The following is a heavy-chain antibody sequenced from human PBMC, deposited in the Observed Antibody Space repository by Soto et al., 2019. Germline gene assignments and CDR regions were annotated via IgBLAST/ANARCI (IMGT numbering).Heavy chain of an antibody. J-gene: IGHJ3*02. D-gene: IGHD3-9*01. CDR1: GFTFSSYA. CDR2: ISGSGGST. Sequence: GGSLRLSCAASGFTFSSYAMSWVRQAPGKGLEWVSAISGSGGSTYYADSVKGRFTITRGNSKNTLYLQMNSLRAEDTAVYYCAKDYYDILTAVLGGSDAFDIWGQGTMVTVSS. CDR3: AKDYYDILTAVLGGSDAFDI. V-gene: IGHV3-23*01.